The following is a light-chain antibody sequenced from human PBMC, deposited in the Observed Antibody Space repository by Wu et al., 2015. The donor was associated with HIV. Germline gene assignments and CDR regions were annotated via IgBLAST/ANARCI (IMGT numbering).Light chain of an antibody. V-gene: IGKV1-5*03. Sequence: DIQMTQSPSSVSSYVGDRVTITCRASQSISHWLAWYHQKPGKAPKLLIYKASSLQSGVPSRFSGSGSGTEFTLTISSLQPDDLGTYWRQQDDSYPYTFGQGTSLEIK. CDR1: QSISHW. CDR3: QQDDSYPYT. J-gene: IGKJ2*01. CDR2: KAS.